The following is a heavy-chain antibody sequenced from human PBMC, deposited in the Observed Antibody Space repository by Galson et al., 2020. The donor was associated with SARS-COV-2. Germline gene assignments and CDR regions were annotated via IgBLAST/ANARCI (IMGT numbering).Heavy chain of an antibody. CDR3: ASFRGYSYGYVREAYNWFDP. CDR1: GGSISSSSYY. V-gene: IGHV4-39*07. D-gene: IGHD5-18*01. J-gene: IGHJ5*02. Sequence: SETLSLTCTVSGGSISSSSYYWGWIRQPPGKGLEWIGSIYYSGSTYYNPSLKSRVTISVDTSKNQFSLKLSSVTAADTAVYYCASFRGYSYGYVREAYNWFDPWGQGTLVTVSS. CDR2: IYYSGST.